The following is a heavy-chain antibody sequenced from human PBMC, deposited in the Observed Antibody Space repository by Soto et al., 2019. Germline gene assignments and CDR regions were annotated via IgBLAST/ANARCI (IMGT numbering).Heavy chain of an antibody. CDR3: AREDSIIIPAVSDF. D-gene: IGHD2-2*01. CDR2: VSKSGYT. Sequence: PGGSLRLSCVVSGFTFNNYGINWVCQAPGKGLEWVSSVSKSGYTYYSDSVKGRFTISRDNAKNSVSLQMNTLRAEDTAVYYCAREDSIIIPAVSDFWGQGTLVTVSS. J-gene: IGHJ4*02. V-gene: IGHV3-21*01. CDR1: GFTFNNYG.